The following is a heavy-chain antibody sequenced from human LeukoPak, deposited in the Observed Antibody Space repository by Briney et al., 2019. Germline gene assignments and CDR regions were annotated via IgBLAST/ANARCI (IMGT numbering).Heavy chain of an antibody. J-gene: IGHJ4*02. CDR1: GLTFSRYA. Sequence: GGSLRLSCAASGLTFSRYAMSWVRQAPGKGLECVSVISGSGGSTHYADSVKGRFTISRDNSKNTLYLQMNTLRAEDTAVYYCAKGHSDYGTGFVYWGQGTLVTVSS. CDR3: AKGHSDYGTGFVY. V-gene: IGHV3-23*01. D-gene: IGHD4-17*01. CDR2: ISGSGGST.